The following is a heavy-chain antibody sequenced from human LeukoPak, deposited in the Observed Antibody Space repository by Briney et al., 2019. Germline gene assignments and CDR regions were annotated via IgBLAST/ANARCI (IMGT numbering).Heavy chain of an antibody. D-gene: IGHD6-6*01. V-gene: IGHV4-34*01. Sequence: SETLSLTCAVYGGSFSGYYWSWIRQPPGKGLEWIGEINHSGRTNYNPSLKSRVTISVDTSKNQSSLKLSSVTAADTAVYYCARGRADRAKKSSIAARPGYYFDYWGQGTLVTVSS. CDR1: GGSFSGYY. CDR2: INHSGRT. CDR3: ARGRADRAKKSSIAARPGYYFDY. J-gene: IGHJ4*02.